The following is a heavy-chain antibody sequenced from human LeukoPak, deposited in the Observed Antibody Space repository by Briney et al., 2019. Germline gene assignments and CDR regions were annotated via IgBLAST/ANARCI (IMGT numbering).Heavy chain of an antibody. CDR3: AREQEDVVVPAAMGIDY. J-gene: IGHJ4*02. V-gene: IGHV3-21*01. CDR1: GFTFSNAW. D-gene: IGHD2-2*01. CDR2: ISSSSSYI. Sequence: GGSLRLSCAASGFTFSNAWMSWVRQAPGKGLEWVSSISSSSSYIYYADSVKGRFTISRDNAKNSLYLQMNSLRAEDTAVYYCAREQEDVVVPAAMGIDYWGQGTLVTVSS.